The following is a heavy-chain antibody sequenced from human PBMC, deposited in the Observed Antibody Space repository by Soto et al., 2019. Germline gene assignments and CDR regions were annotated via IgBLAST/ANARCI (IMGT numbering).Heavy chain of an antibody. V-gene: IGHV1-69*01. CDR2: IIPIFGTA. CDR1: GGTFSSYA. Sequence: QVQLVQSGAEVKKPGSSVKVSCKASGGTFSSYAISWVRQAPGQGLEWMGGIIPIFGTANYAQKFQGRVTNTADGSTSTGYMEVSSLRAEDTAGYYFARGGPTSYYYYGNDGLGQGTTVTVSS. D-gene: IGHD5-12*01. CDR3: ARGGPTSYYYYGNDG. J-gene: IGHJ6*02.